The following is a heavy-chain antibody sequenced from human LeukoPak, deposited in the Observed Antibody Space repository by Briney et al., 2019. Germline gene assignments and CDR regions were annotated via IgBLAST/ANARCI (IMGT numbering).Heavy chain of an antibody. CDR1: GFTFSSYA. CDR3: AKGGSGSYYSPLNY. V-gene: IGHV3-23*01. J-gene: IGHJ4*02. CDR2: ISGSGGST. D-gene: IGHD3-10*01. Sequence: GGSLRLSCAASGFTFSSYAMSWVRQAPGKGLEWVSAISGSGGSTYYADSVKGRFTISRDNSKNTLCLQMNSLRAEDTAVYYCAKGGSGSYYSPLNYWGQGTLVTVSS.